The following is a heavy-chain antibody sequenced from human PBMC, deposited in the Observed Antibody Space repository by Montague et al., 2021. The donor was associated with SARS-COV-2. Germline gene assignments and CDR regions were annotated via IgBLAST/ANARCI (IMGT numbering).Heavy chain of an antibody. D-gene: IGHD2-8*01. V-gene: IGHV4-39*01. J-gene: IGHJ4*02. CDR2: IYYSGST. CDR3: ARHLRYAGYQYWDY. Sequence: SETLSLTCTVSGGSISSSSYYWGWIRQPPGKGLEWIVSIYYSGSTYYNPSLKSRVTISVDTSKNQFSLKLCSVTAADTAVYYCARHLRYAGYQYWDYWGQGTLVTVSS. CDR1: GGSISSSSYY.